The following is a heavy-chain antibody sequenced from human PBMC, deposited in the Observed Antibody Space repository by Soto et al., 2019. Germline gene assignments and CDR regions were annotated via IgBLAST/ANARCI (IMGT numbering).Heavy chain of an antibody. D-gene: IGHD3-22*01. CDR1: GYTFTNYG. CDR2: ISGYNGNT. V-gene: IGHV1-18*01. CDR3: ARDFLPVVAVNGY. Sequence: ASVKVSCKASGYTFTNYGISWVRQAPGQGLEWMGWISGYNGNTNYAQKVQGRVTMTTDTSTSTAYMELRSLRSDDTAVYYCARDFLPVVAVNGYWGQGTLVTVSS. J-gene: IGHJ4*02.